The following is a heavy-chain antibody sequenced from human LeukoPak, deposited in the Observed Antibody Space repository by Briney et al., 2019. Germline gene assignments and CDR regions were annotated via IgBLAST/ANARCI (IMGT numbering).Heavy chain of an antibody. CDR1: GFTVRSNY. CDR3: AKGEPGGSFAFDT. Sequence: GGSLRLSFAASGFTVRSNYMSWVGQAPGKGLEWVSAISGSGGSTYYADSVKGRFTISRDNSKNTLYLQMNSLRAEDTAVYYCAKGEPGGSFAFDTWGQGTMVTVSS. J-gene: IGHJ3*02. V-gene: IGHV3-23*01. CDR2: ISGSGGST. D-gene: IGHD1-14*01.